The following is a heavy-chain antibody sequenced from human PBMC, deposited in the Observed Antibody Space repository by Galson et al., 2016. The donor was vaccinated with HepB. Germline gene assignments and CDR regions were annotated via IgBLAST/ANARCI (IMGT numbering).Heavy chain of an antibody. V-gene: IGHV3-30-3*01. CDR2: LSTNGLSQ. CDR3: AKDEYTIGWGPPWFDP. CDR1: GFSVNTYA. D-gene: IGHD3-10*01. Sequence: SLRLSCAASGFSVNTYAVNWVRQAPGKGLEWVAVLSTNGLSQHYADSVKGRFTISKDNSKNTLHLQMNSLRVEDTAIYYCAKDEYTIGWGPPWFDPWGQGTLVTVSS. J-gene: IGHJ5*02.